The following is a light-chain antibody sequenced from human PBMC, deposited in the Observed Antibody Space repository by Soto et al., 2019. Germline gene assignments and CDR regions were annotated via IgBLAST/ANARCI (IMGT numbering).Light chain of an antibody. CDR2: DVD. V-gene: IGLV2-14*03. J-gene: IGLJ2*01. Sequence: QSALTQPASVSGSPGQSITIACTGTTSDVGGYNYVSWYHQHPGRAPKLMIYDVDNRPSGVSDRFSGSKSGNTASLTISGLQADDEADYYCTSYTRSDTVIFGGGTKLTVL. CDR3: TSYTRSDTVI. CDR1: TSDVGGYNY.